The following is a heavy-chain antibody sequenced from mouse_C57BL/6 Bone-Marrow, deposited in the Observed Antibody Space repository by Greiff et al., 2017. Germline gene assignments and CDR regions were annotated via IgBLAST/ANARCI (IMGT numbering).Heavy chain of an antibody. CDR1: GFTFSSYA. V-gene: IGHV5-4*03. CDR3: AKLFAY. Sequence: EVKLMESGGGLVKPGGSLKLSCAASGFTFSSYAMSWVRQTPEKRLEWVATLSDGGSYTYYPDNVKGRFTISRDNAKNNLYLQMSHLKSEDTAMYYCAKLFAYWGQGTLVTVSA. CDR2: LSDGGSYT. J-gene: IGHJ3*01.